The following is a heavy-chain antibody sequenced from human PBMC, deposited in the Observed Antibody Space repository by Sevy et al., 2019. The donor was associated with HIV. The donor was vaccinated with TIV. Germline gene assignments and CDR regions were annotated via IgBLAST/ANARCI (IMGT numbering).Heavy chain of an antibody. D-gene: IGHD2-2*01. Sequence: ASVKVSCKASGYTFTGYYMHWVRQAPGQGLEWMGWINPNSGGTNYAQKFQGRVTMTGDTSISTAYMELSRLRSDDTAVYYCAREGCSSTSCYLYYYYGMDVWGQGTTVTVSS. CDR1: GYTFTGYY. J-gene: IGHJ6*02. CDR2: INPNSGGT. CDR3: AREGCSSTSCYLYYYYGMDV. V-gene: IGHV1-2*02.